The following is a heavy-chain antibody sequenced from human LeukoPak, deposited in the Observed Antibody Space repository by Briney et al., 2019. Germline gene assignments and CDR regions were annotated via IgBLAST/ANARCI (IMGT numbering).Heavy chain of an antibody. V-gene: IGHV3-7*03. D-gene: IGHD2-21*02. CDR1: DFTFGSYW. CDR2: INQDGSKN. J-gene: IGHJ3*01. CDR3: ARDSSPYCGDDCYFDAFDL. Sequence: GGSLRLSCAASDFTFGSYWMTWVRQAPGKGLEWVANINQDGSKNHFVDSVKGRFTISRDNAKNFLYLQMNSLRAEDTAVYFCARDSSPYCGDDCYFDAFDLWGQGTMVTVSS.